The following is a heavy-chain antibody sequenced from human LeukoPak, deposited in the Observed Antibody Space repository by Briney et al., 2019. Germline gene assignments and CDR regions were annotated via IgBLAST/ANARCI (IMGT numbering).Heavy chain of an antibody. D-gene: IGHD3-22*01. Sequence: GGSLRLSCAASGFTFSSYAMSWVRQAPGKGLEWVSAISGSGGSTYYADSVKGRFTISRDNSKNTLYLQMNSLRAEDTAVYYCAKESFSHYYDSSGYFDYWGRGTLVTVSS. CDR1: GFTFSSYA. CDR2: ISGSGGST. CDR3: AKESFSHYYDSSGYFDY. J-gene: IGHJ4*02. V-gene: IGHV3-23*01.